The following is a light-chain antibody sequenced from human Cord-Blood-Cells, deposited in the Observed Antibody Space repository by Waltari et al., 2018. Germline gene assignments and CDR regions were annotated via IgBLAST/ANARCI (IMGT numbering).Light chain of an antibody. Sequence: QSALTQPRSVSGSPGQSVTISCTGTRSAVGGHNYVSWYHQRPGKAPKLMIYDVSKRPSCVPDRFSGSKSGNTASLTSSGLQAEDEADYYCCSYAGSYTWVFGGGTKLTVL. CDR3: CSYAGSYTWV. CDR2: DVS. V-gene: IGLV2-11*01. J-gene: IGLJ3*02. CDR1: RSAVGGHNY.